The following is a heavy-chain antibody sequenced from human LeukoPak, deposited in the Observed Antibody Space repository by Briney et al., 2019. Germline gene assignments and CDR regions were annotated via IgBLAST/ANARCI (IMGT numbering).Heavy chain of an antibody. CDR3: AKGIAAAGIPSIDAFDI. CDR2: IQYDGSNE. J-gene: IGHJ3*02. Sequence: GGSLRLSCATSGFTFSAYGMHWVRQAPGKGLEWVTFIQYDGSNEYYADSVKGRFTISRDISKTTLYLQMNSLRVEDTAVYYCAKGIAAAGIPSIDAFDIWGQGTMVTVSS. D-gene: IGHD6-13*01. CDR1: GFTFSAYG. V-gene: IGHV3-30*02.